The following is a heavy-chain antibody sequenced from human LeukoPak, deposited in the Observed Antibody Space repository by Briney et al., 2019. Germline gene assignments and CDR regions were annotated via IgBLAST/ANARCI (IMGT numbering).Heavy chain of an antibody. D-gene: IGHD5-12*01. CDR1: GYTFTGYY. CDR2: INPNSGGT. CDR3: ASQIYSGYVLDAFDI. J-gene: IGHJ3*02. V-gene: IGHV1-2*02. Sequence: ASVKVSCKASGYTFTGYYMHWVRQAPGQGLEWMGWINPNSGGTNYAQKFQGRVTMNRDTSISTAYMELSRLRSDDTAVYYCASQIYSGYVLDAFDIWGQGTMVTVSS.